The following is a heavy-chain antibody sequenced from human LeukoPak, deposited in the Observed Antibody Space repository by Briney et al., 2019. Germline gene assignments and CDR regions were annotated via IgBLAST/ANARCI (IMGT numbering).Heavy chain of an antibody. CDR1: GGSISSSSYY. Sequence: SETLSLICTVSGGSISSSSYYWGWIRQPPGKGLEWIGSIYYSGSTYYNPSLKSRVTISVDTSKNQFSLKLSSVTAADTAVYYCARQGRVDDWDSDYWGQGTLVTVSS. D-gene: IGHD1-26*01. CDR3: ARQGRVDDWDSDY. CDR2: IYYSGST. V-gene: IGHV4-39*01. J-gene: IGHJ4*02.